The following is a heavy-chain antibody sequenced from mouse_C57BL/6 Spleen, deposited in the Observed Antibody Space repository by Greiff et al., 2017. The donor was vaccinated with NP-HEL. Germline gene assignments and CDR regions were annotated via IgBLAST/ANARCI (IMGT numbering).Heavy chain of an antibody. D-gene: IGHD2-1*01. J-gene: IGHJ2*01. CDR1: GFTFSSYG. CDR3: ARKIYYGNYFDY. V-gene: IGHV5-6*01. CDR2: ISSGGSYT. Sequence: EVQRVESGGDLVKPGGSLKLSCAASGFTFSSYGMSWVRQTPDKRLEWVATISSGGSYTYYPDSVKGRFTISRDNAKNTLYLQMSSLKSEDTAMYYCARKIYYGNYFDYWGQGTTLTVSS.